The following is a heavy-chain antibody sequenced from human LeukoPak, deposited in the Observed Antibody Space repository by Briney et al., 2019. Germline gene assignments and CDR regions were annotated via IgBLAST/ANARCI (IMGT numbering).Heavy chain of an antibody. CDR1: GDSVNTRRYY. V-gene: IGHV4-39*01. J-gene: IGHJ4*02. CDR2: IYHSGST. CDR3: ARRDIVKGGFDY. D-gene: IGHD3-16*02. Sequence: SGTLSLTCPVSGDSVNTRRYYWGWIRQPPGKGLEWIGSIYHSGSTYYEPSLRSRVTISIDTSRNQFSLNLTSVTAADTAVYFCARRDIVKGGFDYWGQGTLVTVSS.